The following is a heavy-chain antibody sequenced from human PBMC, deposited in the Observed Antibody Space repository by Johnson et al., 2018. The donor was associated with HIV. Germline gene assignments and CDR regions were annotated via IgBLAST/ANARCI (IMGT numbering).Heavy chain of an antibody. D-gene: IGHD6-6*01. CDR2: IWPDGSNK. CDR1: GLSLSAYG. CDR3: AKGTLYSSSSRAFDI. Sequence: QVQLVESGGGVVQPGTSLRLSCEGSGLSLSAYGLHWVRQAPGKGLEWVAVIWPDGSNKYYADSVKGRFTISRDNCKNTLYLQMNSLRAEDTAVYYCAKGTLYSSSSRAFDIWGQGTMVTVSS. J-gene: IGHJ3*02. V-gene: IGHV3-33*06.